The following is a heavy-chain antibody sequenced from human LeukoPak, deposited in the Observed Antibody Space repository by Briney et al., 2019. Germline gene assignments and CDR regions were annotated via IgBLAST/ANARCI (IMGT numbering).Heavy chain of an antibody. D-gene: IGHD6-6*01. CDR3: ARQGRIAAPLSDVELFDY. CDR1: GGSISSGGYY. J-gene: IGHJ4*02. V-gene: IGHV4-61*08. CDR2: IYYSGST. Sequence: RSSETLSLTCTVSGGSISSGGYYWSWIRQPLGKGLEWIGYIYYSGSTNYNPSLKSRVTISVDTSKNQFSLKLSSVTAADTAVYYCARQGRIAAPLSDVELFDYWGQGTLVTVSS.